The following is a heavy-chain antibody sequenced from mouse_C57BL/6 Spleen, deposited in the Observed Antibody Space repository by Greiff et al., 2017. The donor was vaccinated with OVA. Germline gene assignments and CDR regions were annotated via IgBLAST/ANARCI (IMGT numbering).Heavy chain of an antibody. CDR3: ARGRYYGPFAY. CDR2: ISYDGSN. CDR1: GYSITSGYY. Sequence: EVKLLESGPGLVKPSQSLSLTCSVTGYSITSGYYWNWIRQFPGNKLEWMGYISYDGSNNYNPSLKNRISITRDTSKNQFFLKLNSVTTEDTATYYCARGRYYGPFAYWGQGTLVTVSA. D-gene: IGHD1-1*01. V-gene: IGHV3-6*01. J-gene: IGHJ3*01.